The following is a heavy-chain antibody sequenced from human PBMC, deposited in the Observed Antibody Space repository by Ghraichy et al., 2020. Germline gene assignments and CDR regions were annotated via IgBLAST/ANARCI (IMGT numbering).Heavy chain of an antibody. V-gene: IGHV4-30-2*01. Sequence: SETPSLTCAVSGGSISSGGYSWSWIRQPPGKGLEWIGYIYHSGSTYYNPSLKSRVTISVDRSKNQFSLKLSSVTAADTAVYYCARAPTGVGRRSGGYFDYWGQGTLVTVSS. D-gene: IGHD2-8*02. CDR3: ARAPTGVGRRSGGYFDY. CDR2: IYHSGST. J-gene: IGHJ4*02. CDR1: GGSISSGGYS.